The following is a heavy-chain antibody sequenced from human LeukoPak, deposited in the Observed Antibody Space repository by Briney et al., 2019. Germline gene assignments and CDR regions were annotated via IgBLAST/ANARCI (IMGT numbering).Heavy chain of an antibody. V-gene: IGHV4-59*01. Sequence: SETLSLTSTGSSGSTSSDHWNWIRQPPGKGLEWIGCIYYSGSTYYNPSLKSRVTISVDMSKSQFSLRLTSVTAADTAVYYYASKNGFYIWGQGTLVTVSS. CDR2: IYYSGST. J-gene: IGHJ3*02. D-gene: IGHD2-8*01. CDR1: SGSTSSDH. CDR3: ASKNGFYI.